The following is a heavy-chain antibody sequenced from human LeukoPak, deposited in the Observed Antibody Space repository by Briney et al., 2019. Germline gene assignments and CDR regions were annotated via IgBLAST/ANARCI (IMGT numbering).Heavy chain of an antibody. CDR3: AKDVYSSSWYGGDY. V-gene: IGHV3-11*01. J-gene: IGHJ4*02. CDR2: ISSSSSTI. CDR1: GFTFSDYY. D-gene: IGHD6-13*01. Sequence: GGSLRLSCAASGFTFSDYYMSWIRQAPGKGLEWVSYISSSSSTIYYADSVKGRFTISRDNAKNSLYLQMNSLRAEDTAVYYCAKDVYSSSWYGGDYWGQGTLVTVSS.